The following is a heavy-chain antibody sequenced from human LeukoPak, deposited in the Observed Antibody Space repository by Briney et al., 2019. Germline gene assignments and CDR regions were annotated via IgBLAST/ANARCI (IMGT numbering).Heavy chain of an antibody. D-gene: IGHD6-19*01. CDR3: ARHEVAGFDY. CDR1: GGSISSYY. CDR2: IYYSGST. V-gene: IGHV4-59*08. J-gene: IGHJ4*02. Sequence: SETLSLTCTVSGGSISSYYWSWIRQPPGKGLEWIGYIYYSGSTNYNPPLKSRVTISVDTSKNQFSLKLSSVTAADTAVYYCARHEVAGFDYWGQGTLVTVSS.